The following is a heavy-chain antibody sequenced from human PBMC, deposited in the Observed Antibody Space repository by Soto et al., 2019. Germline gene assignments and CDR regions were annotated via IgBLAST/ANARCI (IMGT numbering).Heavy chain of an antibody. D-gene: IGHD2-8*01. Sequence: PGGSLRLSCVASGFTFSNYAMTWVRQAPGKGLEWVSSISVSGASTYYVDSVKGRFTMSRDDSKNTLYLQMNGLRAEDTAVYYCAKGGVSPVPFDYWGQGTLVTVSS. J-gene: IGHJ4*02. CDR2: ISVSGAST. CDR3: AKGGVSPVPFDY. CDR1: GFTFSNYA. V-gene: IGHV3-23*01.